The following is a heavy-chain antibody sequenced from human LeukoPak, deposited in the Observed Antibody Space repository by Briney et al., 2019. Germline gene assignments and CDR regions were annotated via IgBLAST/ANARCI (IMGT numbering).Heavy chain of an antibody. Sequence: SETLSLTCTVSGGSISSYYWSWIRQPAGKGLEWIGRIYTSGSTNYNPSLESRVTTSVDTSKNQFSLKLSSVTAADTAVYYCARDLWAHDAFDIWGQGTMVTVSS. J-gene: IGHJ3*02. V-gene: IGHV4-4*07. D-gene: IGHD1-26*01. CDR2: IYTSGST. CDR3: ARDLWAHDAFDI. CDR1: GGSISSYY.